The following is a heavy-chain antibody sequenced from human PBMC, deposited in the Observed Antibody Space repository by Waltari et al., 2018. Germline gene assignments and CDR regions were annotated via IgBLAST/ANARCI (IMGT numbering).Heavy chain of an antibody. CDR1: GFTFSNYW. D-gene: IGHD4-17*01. V-gene: IGHV3-7*03. Sequence: EVQLVESGGGLVQPGGSLRLSCAASGFTFSNYWMSWVRQAPGKGLECVANIKEDGREKTYVDSVKGRFTISRDNAKNSLYLQMNSLRPEDTAVYYCANPRLDGDYDRRKWGQGTLVTVSS. J-gene: IGHJ1*01. CDR2: IKEDGREK. CDR3: ANPRLDGDYDRRK.